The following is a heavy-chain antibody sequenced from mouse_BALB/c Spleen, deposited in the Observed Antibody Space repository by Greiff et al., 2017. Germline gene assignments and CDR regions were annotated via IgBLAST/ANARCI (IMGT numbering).Heavy chain of an antibody. CDR2: VNPYNGGT. CDR1: GYTFTDYY. CDR3: ARSGNYAWFAY. J-gene: IGHJ3*01. V-gene: IGHV1-19*01. Sequence: VQLQQSGPELVKPGASVKMSCKASGYTFTDYYMDWVKQSHGESFEWIGRVNPYNGGTSYNQKFKGKATLTVDKSSSTAYMELNSLTSEDSAVYYCARSGNYAWFAYWGQGTLVTVSA. D-gene: IGHD2-1*01.